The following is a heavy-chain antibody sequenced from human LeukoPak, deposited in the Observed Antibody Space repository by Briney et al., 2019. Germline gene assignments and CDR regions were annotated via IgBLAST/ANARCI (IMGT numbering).Heavy chain of an antibody. CDR3: ARGLGTIFGVVIIKRHFDY. Sequence: SETLSLTCAVYGGSFSGYYWSWIRQPPGKGLEWIGEINHSGSTNYNPSLKSRVTISVDTSKNQFSLKLSSVTAADTAVYYCARGLGTIFGVVIIKRHFDYWGQGTLVTVSP. V-gene: IGHV4-34*01. D-gene: IGHD3-3*01. CDR1: GGSFSGYY. J-gene: IGHJ4*02. CDR2: INHSGST.